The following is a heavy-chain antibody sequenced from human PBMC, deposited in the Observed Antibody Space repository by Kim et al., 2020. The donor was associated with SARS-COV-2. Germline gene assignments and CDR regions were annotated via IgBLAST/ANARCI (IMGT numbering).Heavy chain of an antibody. J-gene: IGHJ4*02. D-gene: IGHD1-1*01. Sequence: AQKLQGRVTMTTDTSTSTAYMELRSLRSDDTAVYNCARDLDPVYPYYFDYWGQGTLVTVSS. V-gene: IGHV1-18*01. CDR3: ARDLDPVYPYYFDY.